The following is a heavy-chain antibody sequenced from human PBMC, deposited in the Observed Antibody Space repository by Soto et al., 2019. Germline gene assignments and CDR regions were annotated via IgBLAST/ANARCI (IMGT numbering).Heavy chain of an antibody. CDR1: GFTFSSYA. Sequence: GGSLRLSCAASGFTFSSYAMSWVRQAPGKGLEWVSAISGSGGSTYYADSVKGRFTISRDNSKNTLYLQMNSLRAEDTAVYYCAKWFDCSSTSCYISHFDYWGQGTLVTVSS. J-gene: IGHJ4*02. V-gene: IGHV3-23*01. D-gene: IGHD2-2*01. CDR3: AKWFDCSSTSCYISHFDY. CDR2: ISGSGGST.